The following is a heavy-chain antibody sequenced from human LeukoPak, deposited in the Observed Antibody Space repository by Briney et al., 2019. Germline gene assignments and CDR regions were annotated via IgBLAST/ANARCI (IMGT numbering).Heavy chain of an antibody. CDR2: IKQDGSEK. V-gene: IGHV3-7*01. CDR1: GFTFSSHW. J-gene: IGHJ4*02. CDR3: AREPHIAVVTHFDY. Sequence: PPGGYLRLSCAASGFTFSSHWMSWVRQAPGKGLEWVANIKQDGSEKYYVDSVKGRFTISRDNAKNALFLQINSLRAADTAVYYCAREPHIAVVTHFDYWGQGTLVTVSS. D-gene: IGHD6-19*01.